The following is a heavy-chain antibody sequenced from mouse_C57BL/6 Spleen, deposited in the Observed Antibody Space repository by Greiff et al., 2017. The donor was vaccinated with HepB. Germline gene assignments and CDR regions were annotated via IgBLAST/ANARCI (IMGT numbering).Heavy chain of an antibody. Sequence: QVQLKQPGAELVKPGASVKMSCKASGYTFTSYWITWVKQRPGQGLEWIGDIYPGSGSTNYNEKFKSKATLTVDTSSSTAYMQLSSLTSEDSAVSYCARMGEWLPSDYWGQGTTLTVSS. CDR1: GYTFTSYW. CDR3: ARMGEWLPSDY. D-gene: IGHD2-2*01. J-gene: IGHJ2*01. CDR2: IYPGSGST. V-gene: IGHV1-55*01.